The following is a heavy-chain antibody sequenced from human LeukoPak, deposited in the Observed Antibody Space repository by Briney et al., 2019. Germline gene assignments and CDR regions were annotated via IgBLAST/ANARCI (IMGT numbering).Heavy chain of an antibody. CDR1: GYSFTSYW. CDR2: IYPGDSDT. V-gene: IGHV5-51*01. CDR3: ARNYDSSGYYNCFDP. Sequence: GESLQISCKGSGYSFTSYWIGWVRQMPGKGLEWMGIIYPGDSDTRYSPSFQGQVTISADKSISTAYLQWSSLKASDTAMYYCARNYDSSGYYNCFDPWGQGTLVTVSS. D-gene: IGHD3-22*01. J-gene: IGHJ5*02.